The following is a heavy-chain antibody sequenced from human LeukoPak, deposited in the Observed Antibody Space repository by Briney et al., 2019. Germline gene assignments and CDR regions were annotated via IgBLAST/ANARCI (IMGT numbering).Heavy chain of an antibody. D-gene: IGHD2-8*01. CDR3: ARDFCTNGGGYDLDY. Sequence: SETLSLTCAASGHPINSAYYWVWIRPPPGKVLEWTGIIYHSGSTYYNPSLKSRVTISVDTSKNQLSLHLSSLTAAATAVYSFARDFCTNGGGYDLDYWGQGTLVTVSS. CDR2: IYHSGST. CDR1: GHPINSAYY. V-gene: IGHV4-38-2*02. J-gene: IGHJ4*02.